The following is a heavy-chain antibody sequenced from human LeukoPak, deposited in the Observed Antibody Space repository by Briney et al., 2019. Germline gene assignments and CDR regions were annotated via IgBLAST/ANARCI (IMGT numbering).Heavy chain of an antibody. CDR2: IIPIFGTA. J-gene: IGHJ4*02. CDR3: ARDMIRSYYYDSSGYYFPRPPLDY. Sequence: SVKVSCKASGGTFSSYAISWVRQAPGQGLEWMGGIIPIFGTANYAQKFQGRVTITADESTSTAYMELSSLRSEDTAVYYCARDMIRSYYYDSSGYYFPRPPLDYWGQGTLVTVSS. V-gene: IGHV1-69*13. D-gene: IGHD3-22*01. CDR1: GGTFSSYA.